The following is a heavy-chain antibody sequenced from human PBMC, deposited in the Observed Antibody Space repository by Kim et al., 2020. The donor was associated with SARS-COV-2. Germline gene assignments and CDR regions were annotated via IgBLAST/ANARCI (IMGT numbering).Heavy chain of an antibody. D-gene: IGHD3-9*01. J-gene: IGHJ1*01. V-gene: IGHV3-7*03. Sequence: EHYSVDSVRGRFTVSRDGANMYLQMNSLRAEDTAVYYCARTLTGTTESFEYWGRGTLVTVSS. CDR3: ARTLTGTTESFEY. CDR2: EH.